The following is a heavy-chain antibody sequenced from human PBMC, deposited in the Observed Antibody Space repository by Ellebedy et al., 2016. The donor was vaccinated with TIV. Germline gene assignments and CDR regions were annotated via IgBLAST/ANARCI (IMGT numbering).Heavy chain of an antibody. D-gene: IGHD6-19*01. CDR2: IWYDGSIQ. CDR1: GFTFSRSG. V-gene: IGHV3-33*01. CDR3: ARATQWLTFDY. J-gene: IGHJ4*02. Sequence: PGGSLRLSCAASGFTFSRSGMHWVRQAPGKGLDWVAIIWYDGSIQYYADSVKGRFTVSRDSPKNTLYLQMNSLRAEDTAVYYCARATQWLTFDYWGQGILVTVSS.